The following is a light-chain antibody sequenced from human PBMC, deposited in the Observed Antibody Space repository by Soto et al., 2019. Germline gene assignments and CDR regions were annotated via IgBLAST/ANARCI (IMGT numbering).Light chain of an antibody. Sequence: EIVLTQSPGTVSLSPGERATLSCRASQTVSGYYLAWYQQKPGQAPRLLIYGASRRATGIPDRFSGSGSGTDFTLTINRLAPEDFAVYSCQQYGSSPLTFGGGTKVEIK. CDR3: QQYGSSPLT. V-gene: IGKV3-20*01. J-gene: IGKJ4*01. CDR1: QTVSGYY. CDR2: GAS.